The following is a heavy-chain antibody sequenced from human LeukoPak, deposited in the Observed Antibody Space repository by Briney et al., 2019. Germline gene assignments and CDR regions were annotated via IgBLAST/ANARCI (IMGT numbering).Heavy chain of an antibody. CDR1: GGSISSGSYY. CDR2: IYTSGST. Sequence: SQTLSLTCTVSGGSISSGSYYWSWIRQPAGKGLEWIGRIYTSGSTNYNPSLKSRVTIPVDTSKNQFSLKLSSVTAADTAVYYCARDPLNDYGGSDYWGQGTLVTVSS. CDR3: ARDPLNDYGGSDY. V-gene: IGHV4-61*02. J-gene: IGHJ4*02. D-gene: IGHD4-23*01.